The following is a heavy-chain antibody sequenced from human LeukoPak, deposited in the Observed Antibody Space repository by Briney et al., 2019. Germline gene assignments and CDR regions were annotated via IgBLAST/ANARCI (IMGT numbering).Heavy chain of an antibody. Sequence: SQTLSLTCAISGDIFSSNSATWNWIRQSPSRGLEWLGRTYYRSKWYNDYAVSVKSGITINPDTSKNQFSLQVNSVTPEDTAVYYCARGSKGSSPYWYFDLWGRGTLVTVSS. J-gene: IGHJ2*01. CDR2: TYYRSKWYN. CDR3: ARGSKGSSPYWYFDL. CDR1: GDIFSSNSAT. D-gene: IGHD6-13*01. V-gene: IGHV6-1*01.